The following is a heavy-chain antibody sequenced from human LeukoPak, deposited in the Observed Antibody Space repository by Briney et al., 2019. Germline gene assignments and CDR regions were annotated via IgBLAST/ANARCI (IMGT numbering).Heavy chain of an antibody. D-gene: IGHD3-10*01. Sequence: PGGSLRLSCAVSGITLSNYGMSWVRQAPGKGLEWVAGISGSGGGTHYADSAKGRFTISRDNPKNTLHLQMNSLRAEDTAVYFCAKRGVVIRVILVGFHKEAYYFDSWGQGALVTVSS. CDR2: ISGSGGGT. CDR1: GITLSNYG. CDR3: AKRGVVIRVILVGFHKEAYYFDS. J-gene: IGHJ4*02. V-gene: IGHV3-23*01.